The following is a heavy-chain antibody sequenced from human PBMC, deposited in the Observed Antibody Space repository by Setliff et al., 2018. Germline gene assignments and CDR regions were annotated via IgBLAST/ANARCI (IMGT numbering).Heavy chain of an antibody. Sequence: GGSLRLSCAASGFTFSSYRMNWVRQAPGKGLEWVSSISTSSSYIRYADSVKGRFTISRDNAKNTLYLQMNSLRAEDTAVYYCARLRYTGTSDGSDIWGQGTMVTVSS. CDR1: GFTFSSYR. V-gene: IGHV3-21*01. CDR2: ISTSSSYI. CDR3: ARLRYTGTSDGSDI. J-gene: IGHJ3*02. D-gene: IGHD1-26*01.